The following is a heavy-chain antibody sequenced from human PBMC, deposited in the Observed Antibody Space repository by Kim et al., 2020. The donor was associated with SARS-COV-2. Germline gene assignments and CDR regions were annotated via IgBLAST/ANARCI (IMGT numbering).Heavy chain of an antibody. D-gene: IGHD6-19*01. CDR2: ISGSGGST. Sequence: GGSLRLSCAASGFTFSNYAMSWVRQAPGKGLEWVSGISGSGGSTYYADSVKGRFTISRDNSKNTLFLQMSSLRAEDTAIFYCAKGSRYHSSGWGDYWGQG. V-gene: IGHV3-23*01. CDR1: GFTFSNYA. CDR3: AKGSRYHSSGWGDY. J-gene: IGHJ4*02.